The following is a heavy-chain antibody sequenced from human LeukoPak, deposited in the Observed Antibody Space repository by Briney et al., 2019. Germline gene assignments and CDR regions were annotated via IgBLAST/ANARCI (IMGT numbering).Heavy chain of an antibody. CDR1: GFTFSSYN. J-gene: IGHJ3*02. CDR2: ISDSGSST. V-gene: IGHV3-23*01. D-gene: IGHD5-18*01. Sequence: GGSLRLSCAASGFTFSSYNMHWVRQAPGKGLEWVSAISDSGSSTYYADSVKGRLTISRDNSKNTLYLQMNSLRAEDTAVYYCAKDGLGYGPDAFDIWGQGTTVIVSS. CDR3: AKDGLGYGPDAFDI.